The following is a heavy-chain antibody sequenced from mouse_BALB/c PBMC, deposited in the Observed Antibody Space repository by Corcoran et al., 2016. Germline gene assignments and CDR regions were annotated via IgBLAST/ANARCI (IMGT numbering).Heavy chain of an antibody. CDR3: ARYATVKMDY. V-gene: IGHV1S136*01. CDR2: INPYNDGT. D-gene: IGHD1-1*01. J-gene: IGHJ4*01. Sequence: EVQMPPSGPELVKPGASVKMSCKASGYTFTRYVMHWVKQKPGQGREWIGYINPYNDGTKYNEKFKGKATLTSDKSSSTTYMELSSLTSEDSAVYYCARYATVKMDYWGQGTSVTVSS. CDR1: GYTFTRYV.